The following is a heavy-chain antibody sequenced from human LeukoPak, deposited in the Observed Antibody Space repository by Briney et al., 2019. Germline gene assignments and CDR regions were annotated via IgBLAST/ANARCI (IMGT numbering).Heavy chain of an antibody. J-gene: IGHJ4*01. CDR1: GFTFSGYW. Sequence: GGSLRLSCAASGFTFSGYWMSWVRQAPGKGLEWVANIKQDGSEKYYVDSVKGRFTISRDNAKNSLYMQMNSLRAEDTAVYYCPRPPHALTYYYDSRGFRYWGHGTLVTVSS. CDR3: PRPPHALTYYYDSRGFRY. CDR2: IKQDGSEK. D-gene: IGHD3-22*01. V-gene: IGHV3-7*01.